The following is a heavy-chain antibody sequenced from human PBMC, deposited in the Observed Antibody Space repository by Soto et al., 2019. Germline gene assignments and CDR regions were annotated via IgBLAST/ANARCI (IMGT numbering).Heavy chain of an antibody. CDR2: IYTDGRT. J-gene: IGHJ4*02. CDR3: ARGVTVGVTGPDY. V-gene: IGHV3-53*01. D-gene: IGHD1-20*01. CDR1: GFTVSSRY. Sequence: EVQLVESGGGLIQPGGSLRLSCAASGFTVSSRYMSWVRQAPGKGLEWVSVIYTDGRTFYADSVKGRFTISRDNSKNTLYLQMDGLRAEDTAVYYCARGVTVGVTGPDYWGQGKLVTVSS.